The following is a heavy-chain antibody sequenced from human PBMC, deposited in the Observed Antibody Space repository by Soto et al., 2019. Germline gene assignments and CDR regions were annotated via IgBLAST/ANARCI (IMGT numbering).Heavy chain of an antibody. CDR3: ARGLYGGGPFDY. CDR1: GGSISSGGYY. V-gene: IGHV4-31*03. Sequence: PSETLSLTCTVSGGSISSGGYYWSWIRQHPGKGLEWIGYIYYSGSTYYNPSLKSRVTISVDTSKNQFSLKLSSVTAADTAVYYCARGLYGGGPFDYWGQGTLVTVSS. J-gene: IGHJ4*02. D-gene: IGHD2-21*01. CDR2: IYYSGST.